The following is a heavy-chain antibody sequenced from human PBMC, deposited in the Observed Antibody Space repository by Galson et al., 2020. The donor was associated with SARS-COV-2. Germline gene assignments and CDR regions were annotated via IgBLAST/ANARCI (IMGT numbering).Heavy chain of an antibody. CDR1: GGSISSYY. V-gene: IGHV4-59*08. CDR2: IYYSGST. D-gene: IGHD3-10*01. J-gene: IGHJ6*02. Sequence: ASETLSLTCTVSGGSISSYYWSWIRQPPGKGLEWIGYIYYSGSTNYNPSLKSRVTISVDTSKNQFSLKLSSVTAADTAVYYCARHGSGYYGSGRSSYYYGMDVWGQGTTVTVSS. CDR3: ARHGSGYYGSGRSSYYYGMDV.